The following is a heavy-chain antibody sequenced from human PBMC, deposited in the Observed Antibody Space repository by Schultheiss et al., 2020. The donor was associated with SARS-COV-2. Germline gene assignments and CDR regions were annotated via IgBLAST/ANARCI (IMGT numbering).Heavy chain of an antibody. J-gene: IGHJ3*02. V-gene: IGHV4-59*01. CDR1: GGSISSYY. CDR3: ARVAEAFDI. CDR2: IYYSGST. Sequence: GSLRLSCTVSGGSISSYYWSWIRQPPGKGLEWIGYIYYSGSTNYNPSLKSRVTISVDTSKNQFSLKLSSVTAADTAVYYCARVAEAFDIWGQGTMVTVSS.